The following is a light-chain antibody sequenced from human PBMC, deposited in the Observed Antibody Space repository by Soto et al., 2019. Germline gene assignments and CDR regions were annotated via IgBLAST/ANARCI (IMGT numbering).Light chain of an antibody. J-gene: IGKJ2*01. CDR2: GAS. Sequence: EIVLTQSPGTLSLSPGERATLSCRASQSVSSSYLDWYQQKPGQAPRLLIYGASSRATGIPDRFSGSGSGTDFTLTISRLEPEDFAVYYCQQYGSSPVTFGQGTKLEIK. CDR3: QQYGSSPVT. V-gene: IGKV3-20*01. CDR1: QSVSSSY.